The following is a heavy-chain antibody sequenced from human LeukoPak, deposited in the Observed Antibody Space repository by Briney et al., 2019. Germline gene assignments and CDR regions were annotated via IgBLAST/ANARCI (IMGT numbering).Heavy chain of an antibody. CDR2: IYYSGST. J-gene: IGHJ6*02. CDR3: ASLVVVTAISYYGMDV. D-gene: IGHD2-21*02. Sequence: PSETLSLTCTVSGGSISSSSYYWGWIRQPPGKGLEWIGSIYYSGSTYYNPSLKSRVTISVDTSKNQFSLKLSSVTAADTAVYYCASLVVVTAISYYGMDVWGQGTTVTVSS. V-gene: IGHV4-39*01. CDR1: GGSISSSSYY.